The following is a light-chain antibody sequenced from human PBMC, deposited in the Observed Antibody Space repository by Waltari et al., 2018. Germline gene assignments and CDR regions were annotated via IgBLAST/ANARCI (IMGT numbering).Light chain of an antibody. CDR2: GAS. Sequence: DIVMTQSPDSLAVSLGERATFNCKSSQRVLSSSNNKNYLAWYQQKPGQPPKLLIYGASTRESGVPDRFSGSGSGTDFTLTISSLQPDDFATYYCQQYKSYSYTFGQGTKLEIK. V-gene: IGKV4-1*01. CDR1: QRVLSSSNNKNY. CDR3: QQYKSYSYT. J-gene: IGKJ2*01.